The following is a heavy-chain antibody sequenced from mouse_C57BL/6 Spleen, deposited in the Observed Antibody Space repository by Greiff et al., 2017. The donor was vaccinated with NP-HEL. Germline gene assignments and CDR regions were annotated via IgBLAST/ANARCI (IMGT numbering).Heavy chain of an antibody. V-gene: IGHV5-12*01. CDR1: GFTFSDYY. CDR2: ISNGGGST. J-gene: IGHJ1*03. Sequence: EVKLVESGGGLVQPGGSLKLSCAASGFTFSDYYMYWVRQTPEKRLEWVAYISNGGGSTYYPDTVKGRFTISRDNAKNTLYLQMSRLKSEDTAMYYCATHCYGSSFYVWGTGTTVTVSS. D-gene: IGHD1-1*01. CDR3: ATHCYGSSFYV.